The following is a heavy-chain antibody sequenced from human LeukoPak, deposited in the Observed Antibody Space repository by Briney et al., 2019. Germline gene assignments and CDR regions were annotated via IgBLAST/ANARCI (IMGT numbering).Heavy chain of an antibody. Sequence: PGGSLRLSCAASGFTFSSYVMSWVRQAPGKGLEWVSYIDSSNNYIYYADSVKGRFTISRDNAKNSLYLQINSLRAEDTAVYYCARDLTGYDYLWGSESDYWGQGTLVTVSS. V-gene: IGHV3-21*01. D-gene: IGHD3-16*01. CDR1: GFTFSSYV. CDR3: ARDLTGYDYLWGSESDY. J-gene: IGHJ4*02. CDR2: IDSSNNYI.